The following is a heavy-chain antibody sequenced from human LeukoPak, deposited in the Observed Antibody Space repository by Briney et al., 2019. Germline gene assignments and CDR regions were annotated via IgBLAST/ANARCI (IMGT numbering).Heavy chain of an antibody. CDR1: GFSFDHFS. V-gene: IGHV3-30-3*01. Sequence: GGSLRLSCATSGFSFDHFSMYWVRQAPGKGLEWVPVISYDGTTKHYADSVKGRFTVSRDNSKKTLYLQLNNLRVEDTAVYYCTGGGSWAYSSTLDFWGQGTLVTVSP. CDR3: TGGGSWAYSSTLDF. D-gene: IGHD2-2*01. J-gene: IGHJ4*02. CDR2: ISYDGTTK.